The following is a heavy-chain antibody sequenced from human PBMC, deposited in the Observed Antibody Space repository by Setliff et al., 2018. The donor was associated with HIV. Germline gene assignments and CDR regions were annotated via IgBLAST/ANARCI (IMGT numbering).Heavy chain of an antibody. D-gene: IGHD2-15*01. J-gene: IGHJ4*02. CDR1: GGSISSHY. CDR2: IYYSGST. Sequence: SETLSLTCTVSGGSISSHYWSWIRQPPGKGLEWIGYIYYSGSTSYNPSLKSRVTISVDTSKNQFSLKLSSVTAADTAVYYCARLLVAGMLFDYWGQGTLVTVSS. CDR3: ARLLVAGMLFDY. V-gene: IGHV4-59*08.